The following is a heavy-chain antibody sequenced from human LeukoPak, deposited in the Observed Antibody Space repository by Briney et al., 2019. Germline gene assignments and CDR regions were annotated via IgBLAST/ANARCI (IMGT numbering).Heavy chain of an antibody. Sequence: GGSPRLSCAASGFTFSSYAMTWVRQAPGKGLEWVSAISGSGGSTHYADSVKGRFTISRDNSKNTLYLQMNSLRAEDTAVYYCAKEYGSGSYYYDYWGQGTLVTVSS. D-gene: IGHD3-10*01. CDR2: ISGSGGST. V-gene: IGHV3-23*01. J-gene: IGHJ4*02. CDR3: AKEYGSGSYYYDY. CDR1: GFTFSSYA.